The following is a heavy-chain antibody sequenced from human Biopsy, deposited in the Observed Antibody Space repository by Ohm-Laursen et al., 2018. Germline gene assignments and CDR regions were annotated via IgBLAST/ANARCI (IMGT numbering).Heavy chain of an antibody. Sequence: TQTLTLTCSFSGFSLSARGMCVSWIRQPPGKALEWLARVDWGDYQEYSASLQTKLSISKDTPNDQVVLTVNNVDPADTATYYCARTPILIVSAGLVYRHRRHLQGMDVWGQGIAVTVS. J-gene: IGHJ6*02. CDR1: GFSLSARGMC. D-gene: IGHD6-13*01. CDR3: ARTPILIVSAGLVYRHRRHLQGMDV. CDR2: VDWGDYQ. V-gene: IGHV2-70*11.